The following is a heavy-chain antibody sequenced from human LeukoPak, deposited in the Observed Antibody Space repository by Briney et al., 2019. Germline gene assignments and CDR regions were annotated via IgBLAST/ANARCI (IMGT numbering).Heavy chain of an antibody. CDR2: LYWNDEK. J-gene: IGHJ4*02. CDR1: GLSLSTGGVG. CDR3: AHRRIELYDSSGGFYFDD. Sequence: SGPTLVHPSPALTLTCTLSGLSLSTGGVGVGWIRQPPVKALEGLSLLYWNDEKRYITSLKSRLTITKDTSKNQVVLTMTNMDPVDTATYYCAHRRIELYDSSGGFYFDDWGQGTLVTVSS. V-gene: IGHV2-5*01. D-gene: IGHD3-22*01.